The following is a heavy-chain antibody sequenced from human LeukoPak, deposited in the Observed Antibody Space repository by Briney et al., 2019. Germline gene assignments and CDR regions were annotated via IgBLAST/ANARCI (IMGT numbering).Heavy chain of an antibody. J-gene: IGHJ3*01. CDR2: IRYDGKNK. V-gene: IGHV3-30*02. Sequence: GGSLRLSCAASGFTLNSYGMHWVRKAPGKGLEWVAFIRYDGKNKYYVDSVKGRFTISRDNSKNTLYLQMNSLRAEDTAVYYCAKNFVGTTGDAFDVWGQGPLVTVSS. D-gene: IGHD1-26*01. CDR3: AKNFVGTTGDAFDV. CDR1: GFTLNSYG.